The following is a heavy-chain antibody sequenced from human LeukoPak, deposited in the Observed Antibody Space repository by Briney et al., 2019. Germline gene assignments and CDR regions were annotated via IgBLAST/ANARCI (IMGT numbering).Heavy chain of an antibody. CDR1: GYTFTSYG. CDR3: ARLGIAAAAHYFDY. CDR2: ISAYNGNT. D-gene: IGHD6-13*01. J-gene: IGHJ4*02. V-gene: IGHV1-18*01. Sequence: ASVKVSCKASGYTFTSYGISWVRQAPGQGLEWMGWISAYNGNTNYAQKLQGRVTVTTDTSTSTAYMELRSLRSDDTAVYYCARLGIAAAAHYFDYWGQGPLVTVSS.